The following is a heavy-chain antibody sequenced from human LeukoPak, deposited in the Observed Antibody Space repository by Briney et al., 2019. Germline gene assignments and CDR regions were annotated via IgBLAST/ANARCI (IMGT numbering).Heavy chain of an antibody. CDR2: IKSKNDGGTT. CDR3: TKVIRGYSGSIDY. CDR1: GFTFSDAW. Sequence: GGSLRLSCAASGFTFSDAWMSWVRQAPGKGLEWFGRIKSKNDGGTTEYAAPVRGRFTTSRDDSENTLSLQMNSLKIEDTAVYYCTKVIRGYSGSIDYWGQGTLVSVSS. J-gene: IGHJ4*02. V-gene: IGHV3-15*01. D-gene: IGHD1-26*01.